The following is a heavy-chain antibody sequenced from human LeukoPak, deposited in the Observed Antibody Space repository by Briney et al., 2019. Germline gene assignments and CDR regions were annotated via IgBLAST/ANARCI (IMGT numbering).Heavy chain of an antibody. D-gene: IGHD6-13*01. CDR2: IKQDGSEK. V-gene: IGHV3-7*01. CDR3: ASRYSSSWYYYYYYMDV. CDR1: GFTFSDNY. J-gene: IGHJ6*03. Sequence: PGGSLRLSCAASGFTFSDNYMSWIRQAPGKGLEWVANIKQDGSEKFYVDSVKGRFTISRDNAKNSLYLQMNSLRAEDTAVYYCASRYSSSWYYYYYYMDVWGKGTTVTVSS.